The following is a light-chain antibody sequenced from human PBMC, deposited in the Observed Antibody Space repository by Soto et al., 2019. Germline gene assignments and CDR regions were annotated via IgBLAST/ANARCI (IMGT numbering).Light chain of an antibody. J-gene: IGKJ5*01. CDR1: QSISTS. CDR3: HQSFSMCPFS. Sequence: DIHMTQSPSSLSASVGDSVTINCRASQSISTSLNWYQQKPGKAPKLLIYTASNLQTGVPSRFTGSGSGTDFTLTISSLQPEDFATYYCHQSFSMCPFSFGQGTRLEI. CDR2: TAS. V-gene: IGKV1-39*01.